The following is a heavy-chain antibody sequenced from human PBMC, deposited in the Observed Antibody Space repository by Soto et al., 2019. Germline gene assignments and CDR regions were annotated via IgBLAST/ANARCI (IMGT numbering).Heavy chain of an antibody. CDR1: GGSISSSSYY. V-gene: IGHV4-39*01. CDR2: IYYSGST. D-gene: IGHD3-3*01. CDR3: ARMYYDFWSGYPSFMDV. Sequence: SETLSLTCTVSGGSISSSSYYWGWIRQPPGKGLEWIGSIYYSGSTYYNPSLKSRVTISVDTSKNQFSLKLSSVTAADTAVYYCARMYYDFWSGYPSFMDVWGQGTTVTVSS. J-gene: IGHJ6*02.